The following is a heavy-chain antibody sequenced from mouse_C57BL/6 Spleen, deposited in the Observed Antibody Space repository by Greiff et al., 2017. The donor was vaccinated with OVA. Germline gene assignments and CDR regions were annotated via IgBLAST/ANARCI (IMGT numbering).Heavy chain of an antibody. CDR3: ARHEGHPYYYGSSYVGAMDY. Sequence: QVQLQQSGAELVKPGASVKLSCKASGYTFTEYTIHWVKQRSGQGLEWIGWFYPGSGSIKYNEKFKDKATLTADKSSSTVYMELSRLTSEDSAVYFCARHEGHPYYYGSSYVGAMDYWGQGTSVTVSS. J-gene: IGHJ4*01. CDR1: GYTFTEYT. D-gene: IGHD1-1*01. V-gene: IGHV1-62-2*01. CDR2: FYPGSGSI.